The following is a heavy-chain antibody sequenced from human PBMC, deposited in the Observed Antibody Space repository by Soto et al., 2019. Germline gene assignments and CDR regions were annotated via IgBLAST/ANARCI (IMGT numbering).Heavy chain of an antibody. J-gene: IGHJ3*02. Sequence: PSETLSLTCAVSGGSISSSNWRSWVRQPPGKGLEWIGEIYHSGSTNYNPSLKSRVTISVDKSKNQFSLKLSSVTAADTAVYYCASTTPGGYDAFDIWGQGTMVTVSS. CDR1: GGSISSSNW. V-gene: IGHV4-4*02. CDR2: IYHSGST. D-gene: IGHD3-16*01. CDR3: ASTTPGGYDAFDI.